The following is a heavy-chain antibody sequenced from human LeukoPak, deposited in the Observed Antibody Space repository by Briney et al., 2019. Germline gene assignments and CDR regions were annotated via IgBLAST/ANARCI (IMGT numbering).Heavy chain of an antibody. J-gene: IGHJ4*02. D-gene: IGHD4-17*01. Sequence: PGESVKISCEASGYSFTSYWIAWVHQVPGKGLEWMGIIQPGDSDTRYSPSFQGQVTISADKSISTAYLQWSSVRASDTAMYYCVRDYGDKSLDYWGQGTLVTVSS. CDR3: VRDYGDKSLDY. CDR1: GYSFTSYW. CDR2: IQPGDSDT. V-gene: IGHV5-51*07.